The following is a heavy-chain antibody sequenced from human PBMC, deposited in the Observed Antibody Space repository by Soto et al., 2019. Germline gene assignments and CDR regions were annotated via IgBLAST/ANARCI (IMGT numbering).Heavy chain of an antibody. CDR3: AKSRYSDSSGDFYDY. Sequence: GGSLRLSCAASAFTFNNYAMSWVRQAPGKGLEWVSGIGGSGRTTYYADSVKGRLTISRDNSNNTLFLQMNSLRAEDTAVYYCAKSRYSDSSGDFYDYWGQGTLVTVSS. J-gene: IGHJ4*02. CDR2: IGGSGRTT. V-gene: IGHV3-23*01. D-gene: IGHD3-22*01. CDR1: AFTFNNYA.